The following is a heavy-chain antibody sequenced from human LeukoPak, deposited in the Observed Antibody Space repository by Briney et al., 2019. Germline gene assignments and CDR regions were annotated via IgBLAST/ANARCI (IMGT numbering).Heavy chain of an antibody. CDR1: GGSVSSGSYY. CDR3: ARRWYHAYCDY. D-gene: IGHD2-15*01. J-gene: IGHJ4*02. Sequence: SETLSLTCTVSGGSVSSGSYYWIWIRQPPGKGLEWIGCIDYSGSTYYNPSLKSRVTVSADTSKNQFSLKLTSVTAADTAVYYCARRWYHAYCDYWGQGSLVTVSS. CDR2: IDYSGST. V-gene: IGHV4-61*01.